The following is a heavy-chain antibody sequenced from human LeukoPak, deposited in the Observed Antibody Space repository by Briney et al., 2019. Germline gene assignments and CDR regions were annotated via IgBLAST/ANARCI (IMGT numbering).Heavy chain of an antibody. CDR1: GGSFSGYY. J-gene: IGHJ6*02. CDR3: ARGPRGPRVPAAILPFYYYYGMDV. CDR2: INHSGST. Sequence: SETLSLTCAVYGGSFSGYYWSWIRQPPGKGLEWIGEINHSGSTNYNPSLKSRVTISVDTSKNQFSLKLSSVTAADTAVYYCARGPRGPRVPAAILPFYYYYGMDVWGQGTTVTVSS. V-gene: IGHV4-34*01. D-gene: IGHD2-2*01.